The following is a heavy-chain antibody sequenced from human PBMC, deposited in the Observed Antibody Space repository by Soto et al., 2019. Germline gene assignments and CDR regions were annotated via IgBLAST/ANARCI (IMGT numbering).Heavy chain of an antibody. CDR2: VYYSGGT. D-gene: IGHD4-17*01. J-gene: IGHJ4*02. V-gene: IGHV4-61*01. CDR1: GGSVSSGNFY. Sequence: SETLSLTCTVSGGSVSSGNFYWSWILQPPGKALEWIGYVYYSGGTIYNPSLKSRVTISVDTSKNQFSLKVTSVTAADTAVYYCARTLIYGGRTFDYWGQGIPVTVSS. CDR3: ARTLIYGGRTFDY.